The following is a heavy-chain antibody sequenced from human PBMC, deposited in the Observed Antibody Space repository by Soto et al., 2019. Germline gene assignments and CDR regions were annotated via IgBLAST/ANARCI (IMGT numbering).Heavy chain of an antibody. CDR2: IYHTEST. D-gene: IGHD5-18*01. CDR3: ARYGYSYPARFFDY. CDR1: GHSISSGFYY. J-gene: IGHJ4*02. Sequence: SETLSLTCAVSGHSISSGFYYWGWVRQPPGKGLEWIGSIYHTESTYYNPSLKSRVTMSVDTSKNQLSLKLSSMTAADTAVYFCARYGYSYPARFFDYWGQGTRVTVS. V-gene: IGHV4-38-2*01.